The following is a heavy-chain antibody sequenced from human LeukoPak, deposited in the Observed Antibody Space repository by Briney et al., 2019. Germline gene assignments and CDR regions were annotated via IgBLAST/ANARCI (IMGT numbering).Heavy chain of an antibody. Sequence: GGSLRLSCAASGFTFSSYWMSWVRQAPGKGLEWVANIKQDGSEKYYVDSVKGRFTISRDNAKNSLYLQMNSLRAEDTAVYYCARSLPTYYYDSSGLFDYWGQGTLVTVSP. CDR1: GFTFSSYW. J-gene: IGHJ4*02. CDR2: IKQDGSEK. D-gene: IGHD3-22*01. CDR3: ARSLPTYYYDSSGLFDY. V-gene: IGHV3-7*01.